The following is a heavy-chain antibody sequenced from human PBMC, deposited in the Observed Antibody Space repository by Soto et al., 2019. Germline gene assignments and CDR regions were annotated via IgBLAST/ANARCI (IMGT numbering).Heavy chain of an antibody. Sequence: QVHLVQSGAEVKKPGASVKVSCKGSGYAFTTYGITWVRQAPGQGLEWMGWISAHNGNTKYAQKLQGRVTVTRDTSTSPAYMELRSLRSDDTAVYYCARGRYGDYWGQGALVTVSS. CDR1: GYAFTTYG. V-gene: IGHV1-18*01. D-gene: IGHD1-1*01. J-gene: IGHJ4*02. CDR2: ISAHNGNT. CDR3: ARGRYGDY.